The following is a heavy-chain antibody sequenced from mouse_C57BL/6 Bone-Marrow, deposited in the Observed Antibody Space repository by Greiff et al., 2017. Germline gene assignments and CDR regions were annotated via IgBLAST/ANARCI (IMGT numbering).Heavy chain of an antibody. CDR3: ARRGLKAMDY. D-gene: IGHD3-1*01. J-gene: IGHJ4*01. Sequence: DVQLVESGGGLVQPGGSLKLSCAASGFTFSDYGMAWVRQAPRKGPEWVAFISNLAYSIYYADTVTGRFTISRANAKNTLYLEMSSVRSEDTAMYYCARRGLKAMDYWGRGTSVTVSS. V-gene: IGHV5-15*04. CDR1: GFTFSDYG. CDR2: ISNLAYSI.